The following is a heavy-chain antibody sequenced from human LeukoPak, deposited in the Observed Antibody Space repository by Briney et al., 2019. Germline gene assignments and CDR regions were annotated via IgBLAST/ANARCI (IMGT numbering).Heavy chain of an antibody. V-gene: IGHV3-20*04. D-gene: IGHD1-26*01. CDR3: ARDASHVVGARVDY. CDR1: GFAFDDYA. CDR2: INWSGIST. J-gene: IGHJ4*02. Sequence: GGSLRLSCAASGFAFDDYALTWVRQFPGKGLEWVSGINWSGISTGYADSVKGRFTISRDNAKNSLYLQMNSLRAEDTAVYYCARDASHVVGARVDYWGQGTLVTVSS.